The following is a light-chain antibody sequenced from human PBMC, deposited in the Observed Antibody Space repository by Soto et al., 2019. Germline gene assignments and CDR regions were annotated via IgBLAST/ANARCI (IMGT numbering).Light chain of an antibody. J-gene: IGKJ5*01. V-gene: IGKV1-16*02. CDR3: QQYNHSPPP. CDR2: AAS. CDR1: HGISNF. Sequence: DIKMTKSPSSLSASVGDTVTITCRASHGISNFLVWIQQKPGKAPKSLIYAASTLQSGVPAKFSGSGSGTDFTLTLSSLQPEDFANYYVQQYNHSPPPFGQGTRLEI.